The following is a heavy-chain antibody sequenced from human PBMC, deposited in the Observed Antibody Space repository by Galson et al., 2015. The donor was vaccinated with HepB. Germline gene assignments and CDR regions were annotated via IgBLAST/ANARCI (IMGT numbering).Heavy chain of an antibody. CDR2: ISGSGSST. J-gene: IGHJ5*02. D-gene: IGHD3-22*01. CDR1: GFTFSSYA. Sequence: SLRLSCAASGFTFSSYAMSWVRQAPGKGLEWVSAISGSGSSTYYADSVKGRFTISRDNSKNTLYLQMNSLRAEDTAVYYCAKAAIVVVITNWFDPWGQGTLVTVSS. CDR3: AKAAIVVVITNWFDP. V-gene: IGHV3-23*01.